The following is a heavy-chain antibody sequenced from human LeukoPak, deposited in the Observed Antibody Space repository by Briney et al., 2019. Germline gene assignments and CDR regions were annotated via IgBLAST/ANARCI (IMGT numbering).Heavy chain of an antibody. J-gene: IGHJ3*02. Sequence: PGGSLRLSCAASGFTFSSYGMHWVRQAPGKGLEWVAFIRYDGSNKYYADSVKGRFTISRDNSKNTLYLQMNSLRAEDTAVYYCAREEAEAFDIWGQGTMVTVSS. V-gene: IGHV3-30*02. CDR3: AREEAEAFDI. CDR1: GFTFSSYG. CDR2: IRYDGSNK.